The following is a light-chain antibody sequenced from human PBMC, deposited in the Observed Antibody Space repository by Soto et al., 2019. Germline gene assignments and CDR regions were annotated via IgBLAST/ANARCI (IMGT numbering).Light chain of an antibody. CDR3: QQSYTTPLT. J-gene: IGKJ4*01. CDR2: AAS. Sequence: DIQMTQSPSSVSASVGDRVTISCRASQGISNWLAWYQQKPGKAPKLLIFAASNLQSGVPSRFGGSGSGTDFTLTISSLQPEDFATYYCQQSYTTPLTFGGGTKVDIK. V-gene: IGKV1-12*01. CDR1: QGISNW.